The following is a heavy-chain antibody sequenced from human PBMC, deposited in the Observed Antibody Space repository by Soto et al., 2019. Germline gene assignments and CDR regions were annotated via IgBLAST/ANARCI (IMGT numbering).Heavy chain of an antibody. D-gene: IGHD3-10*01. CDR2: IYYSGST. CDR3: ARRPRTSTITYPFDY. Sequence: QLQLQESGPGLVKPSETLSLTCTVSGGSISSSTYYWGWIRQPPGKGLEWIGSIYYSGSTYYNPSLKSRVTVSVDTSKNQFSLKLSSVTAADTAVYYCARRPRTSTITYPFDYWGQGTLVTVSS. J-gene: IGHJ4*02. V-gene: IGHV4-39*01. CDR1: GGSISSSTYY.